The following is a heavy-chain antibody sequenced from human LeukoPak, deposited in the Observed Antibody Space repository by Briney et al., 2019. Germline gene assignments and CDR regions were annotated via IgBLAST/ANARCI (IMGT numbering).Heavy chain of an antibody. CDR1: GGSISSYY. D-gene: IGHD2-15*01. J-gene: IGHJ6*02. V-gene: IGHV4-59*01. CDR2: IYYSGST. Sequence: SETLSLTCTVSGGSISSYYWSWIRQPPGKGLEWIGYIYYSGSTNYNPSLKSRVTISVDTSKNQFSLKLSSVTAADTAVYYCARDHCSSGGCYEDYYYGVDVWGQGTTVTVSS. CDR3: ARDHCSSGGCYEDYYYGVDV.